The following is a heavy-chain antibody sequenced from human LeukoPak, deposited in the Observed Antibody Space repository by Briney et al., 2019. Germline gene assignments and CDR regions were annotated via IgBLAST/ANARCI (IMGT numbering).Heavy chain of an antibody. V-gene: IGHV4-31*03. CDR2: IYYSGST. Sequence: PSETLSLTCTVSGGSISSGGYYWSWIRQHPGTGLEWIGYIYYSGSTYYNPSLKSRVTISVDTSKNQFSLKLSSVTAADTAVYYCARRPKGSWTEKVGFDYWGQGTLVTVSS. J-gene: IGHJ4*02. CDR1: GGSISSGGYY. D-gene: IGHD6-13*01. CDR3: ARRPKGSWTEKVGFDY.